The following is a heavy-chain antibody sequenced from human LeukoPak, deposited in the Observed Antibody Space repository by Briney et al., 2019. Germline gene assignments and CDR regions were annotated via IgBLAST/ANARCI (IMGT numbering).Heavy chain of an antibody. CDR2: ISAYNGNT. Sequence: ASVKVSCKASGYTFTSYGISWVRQAPGQGLEWMGWISAYNGNTNYAQKLQGRVTMTTDTSTSTAYMELRSLRSDDTAVYYCASGRASKYQLLPYYMDVWGKGTTVTVSS. V-gene: IGHV1-18*01. J-gene: IGHJ6*03. CDR1: GYTFTSYG. CDR3: ASGRASKYQLLPYYMDV. D-gene: IGHD2-2*01.